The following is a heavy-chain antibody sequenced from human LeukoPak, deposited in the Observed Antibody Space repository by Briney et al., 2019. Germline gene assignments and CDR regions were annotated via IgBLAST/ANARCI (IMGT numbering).Heavy chain of an antibody. CDR1: GDSISSTFSY. Sequence: SETLSLTCTVSGDSISSTFSYWGWIRQPPGKGLEWIGSIYYTGSTYYNPSLKSRVTISIDTSKNQFSLKLTFVTAADTAMYYCGRHGTGSYRSDDYWGQGSLVTVSS. CDR3: GRHGTGSYRSDDY. CDR2: IYYTGST. D-gene: IGHD3-16*02. J-gene: IGHJ4*02. V-gene: IGHV4-39*01.